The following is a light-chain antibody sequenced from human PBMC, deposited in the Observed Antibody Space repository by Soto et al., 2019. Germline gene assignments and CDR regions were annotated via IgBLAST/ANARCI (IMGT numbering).Light chain of an antibody. CDR1: QSVSSN. CDR2: GAS. CDR3: QQYNNWPPLT. Sequence: EIVMTQSPATLSVSPGERATLSCRASQSVSSNLAWYQQKPGQAPRLLIYGASTRATGIPARFSGSGSGTECTLTISSLQSEDFAVYYCQQYNNWPPLTLGGGTKVEIK. V-gene: IGKV3-15*01. J-gene: IGKJ4*01.